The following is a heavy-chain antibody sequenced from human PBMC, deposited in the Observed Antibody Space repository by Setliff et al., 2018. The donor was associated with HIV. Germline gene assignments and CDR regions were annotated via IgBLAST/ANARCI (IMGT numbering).Heavy chain of an antibody. CDR1: GYSITNGYY. CDR2: IYQTGSI. CDR3: ARQAWHSGRNGYFVDY. J-gene: IGHJ4*02. D-gene: IGHD2-15*01. Sequence: SETLSLTCSVSGYSITNGYYWGWFRQSPGKGLEWIATIYQTGSIYYNPSLQNRVTLLLDMSKNQFSLKLSSVTAADTAIYYCARQAWHSGRNGYFVDYWGQGTLVTVSS. V-gene: IGHV4-38-2*02.